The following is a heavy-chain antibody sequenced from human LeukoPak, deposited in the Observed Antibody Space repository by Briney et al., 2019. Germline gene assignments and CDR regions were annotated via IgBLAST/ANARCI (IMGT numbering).Heavy chain of an antibody. CDR3: ANTMVRCSYNMDV. J-gene: IGHJ6*02. CDR1: EYTFTSYA. D-gene: IGHD3-10*01. CDR2: ISNSGSST. V-gene: IGHV3-23*05. Sequence: GGSLRLYCAASEYTFTSYAMTWLRQAPGKGLMWVSGISNSGSSTYYADSVKGRFTISRDNSKNTLYLQLSSLRAEDTAVYYCANTMVRCSYNMDVWGQGTTVTVSS.